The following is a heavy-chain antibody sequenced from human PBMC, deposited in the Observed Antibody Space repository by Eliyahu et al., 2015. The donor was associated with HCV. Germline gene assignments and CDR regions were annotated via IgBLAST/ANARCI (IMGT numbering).Heavy chain of an antibody. CDR3: ARDRELGLPLRFDY. D-gene: IGHD1-7*01. V-gene: IGHV1-2*02. J-gene: IGHJ4*01. CDR1: GYTFTGYY. CDR2: INPKSGAT. Sequence: ASGYTFTGYYMHWVRQAPGQGLEWMGSINPKSGATKYAQKFQGRVTMTRDTSISTAYMELSRLRSDDSAVYFCARDRELGLPLRFDYWGXGTLVTVSS.